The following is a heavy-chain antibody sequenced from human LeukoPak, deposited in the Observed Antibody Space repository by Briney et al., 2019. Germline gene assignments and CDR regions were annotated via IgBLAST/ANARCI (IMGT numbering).Heavy chain of an antibody. CDR3: ARTGELLYFDY. D-gene: IGHD1-26*01. Sequence: GGSLRLSCAASGFTFSSYAMHWVRQAPGKGLEWVAVISYDGSNKYYADSVKGRFTISRDNSKNTLYLQMNSLRAEDTAVYYCARTGELLYFDYWGQGTLVTVSS. CDR1: GFTFSSYA. CDR2: ISYDGSNK. V-gene: IGHV3-30-3*01. J-gene: IGHJ4*02.